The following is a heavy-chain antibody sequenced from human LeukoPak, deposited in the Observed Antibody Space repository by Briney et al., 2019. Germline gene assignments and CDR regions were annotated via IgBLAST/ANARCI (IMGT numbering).Heavy chain of an antibody. CDR2: IYPGDSET. Sequence: GGSLQISCKGSGYRFTSYWLGWVRQMPGKGLEWMGIIYPGDSETRYSPSFEGQVTISAEKSISTAYLQWSSLKASDTAMYYCASGSFRSGWYGDYWGQGTLVTVSS. J-gene: IGHJ4*02. CDR1: GYRFTSYW. V-gene: IGHV5-51*01. D-gene: IGHD6-19*01. CDR3: ASGSFRSGWYGDY.